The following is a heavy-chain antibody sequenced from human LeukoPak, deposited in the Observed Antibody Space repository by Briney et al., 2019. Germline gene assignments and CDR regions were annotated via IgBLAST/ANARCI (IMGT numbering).Heavy chain of an antibody. V-gene: IGHV3-33*01. CDR3: AREKYLAYYYYGMDV. CDR1: GFTFSSYG. D-gene: IGHD2-2*01. CDR2: IWYDGSNK. J-gene: IGHJ6*02. Sequence: GGSLRLSCAASGFTFSSYGMHWVRQAPGKGPEWVAVIWYDGSNKYYADSVKGRFTISRDNSKNTLYLQMNSLRAEDTAVYYCAREKYLAYYYYGMDVWGQGTTVTVSS.